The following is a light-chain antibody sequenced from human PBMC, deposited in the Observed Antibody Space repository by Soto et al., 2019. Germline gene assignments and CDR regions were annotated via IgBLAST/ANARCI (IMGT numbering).Light chain of an antibody. CDR3: QQYNSYSWT. J-gene: IGKJ1*01. CDR2: DAS. CDR1: QYISTW. Sequence: DIQMTQSPSTLSASVGDRVTITCRSSQYISTWLAWYQQKPGKAPKVLIYDASSLESGVPSRFSGSGSGTEFTLTISSLQPDDFATYYCQQYNSYSWTFGQGAKVELK. V-gene: IGKV1-5*01.